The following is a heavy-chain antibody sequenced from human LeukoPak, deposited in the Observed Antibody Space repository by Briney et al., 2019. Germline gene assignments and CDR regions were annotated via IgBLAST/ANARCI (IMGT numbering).Heavy chain of an antibody. Sequence: PGGSLRLSCAASGFSFSSYEMNWVRQAPGKGLEWVSYISTSGGGMYYADSVKGRFTISRENARNALYLQLNSLRVDDTAVYYCVRVHPGSGTEYLDYWRQGTLVTVSS. CDR1: GFSFSSYE. CDR2: ISTSGGGM. V-gene: IGHV3-48*03. CDR3: VRVHPGSGTEYLDY. J-gene: IGHJ4*02. D-gene: IGHD3-10*01.